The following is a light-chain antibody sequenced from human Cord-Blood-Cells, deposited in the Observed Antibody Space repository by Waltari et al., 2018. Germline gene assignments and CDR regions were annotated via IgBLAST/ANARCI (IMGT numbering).Light chain of an antibody. CDR2: EGS. CDR1: SSDVGSYYL. V-gene: IGLV2-23*01. J-gene: IGLJ3*02. CDR3: CSYAGSSTSWV. Sequence: QSALTQPASVSGSPGQSITISCTGTSSDVGSYYLFSWYQQHPGKAPKLMVYEGSKRPSGVSTRFSGSKSGNTASLTIAGLQAEDEADYYCCSYAGSSTSWVFGGGTKLTVL.